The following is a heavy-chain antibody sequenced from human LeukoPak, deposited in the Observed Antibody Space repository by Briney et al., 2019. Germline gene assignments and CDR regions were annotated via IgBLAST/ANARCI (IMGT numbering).Heavy chain of an antibody. CDR3: AREGYDSSGYYFDY. CDR1: GFTFSTSG. D-gene: IGHD3-22*01. V-gene: IGHV3-48*01. CDR2: ISSSSSTI. Sequence: GGSLRLSCAASGFTFSTSGRNWVRQAPGKGLEWVSYISSSSSTIYYADSVKGRFTISRDNAKNSLYLQMNSLRAEDTALYYCAREGYDSSGYYFDYWGQGTLVTVSS. J-gene: IGHJ4*02.